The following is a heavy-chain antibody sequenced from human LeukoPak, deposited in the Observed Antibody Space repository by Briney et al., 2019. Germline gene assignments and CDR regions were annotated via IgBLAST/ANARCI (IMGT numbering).Heavy chain of an antibody. CDR3: ASPAHYYDSREMGY. D-gene: IGHD3-22*01. V-gene: IGHV1-18*01. CDR1: GYTFTSYG. CDR2: ISAYNGNT. J-gene: IGHJ4*02. Sequence: ASVKVSCKASGYTFTSYGISWVRQAPGQGLEWMGWISAYNGNTNYAQKLQGRVTMTTDTSTSTAYMELRSLRSDDTAVYYCASPAHYYDSREMGYWGQGTLGTVAS.